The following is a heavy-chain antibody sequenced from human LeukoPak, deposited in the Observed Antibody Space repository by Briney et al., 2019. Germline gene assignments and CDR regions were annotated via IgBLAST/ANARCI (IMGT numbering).Heavy chain of an antibody. CDR3: ARDPYFDDGDY. CDR1: GFTFSSYW. Sequence: PGGSLRLSCVASGFTFSSYWMIWVRQAPGKGLEWVANIKQDGSEKYYVDSVKGRFTISRDNRKNSLYLQMNSLRADDTAVYYCARDPYFDDGDYWGQGTLVTVSS. CDR2: IKQDGSEK. D-gene: IGHD2/OR15-2a*01. J-gene: IGHJ4*02. V-gene: IGHV3-7*03.